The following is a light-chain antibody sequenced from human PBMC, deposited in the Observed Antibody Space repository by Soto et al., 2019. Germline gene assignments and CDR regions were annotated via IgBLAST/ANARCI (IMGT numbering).Light chain of an antibody. CDR1: QYINTR. J-gene: IGKJ5*01. V-gene: IGKV3D-11*03. CDR2: QTS. Sequence: EIVLTQSPATLSSFPGDRVTLSCRASQYINTRLAWYQHRPGQAPRLLIYQTSIRAAGIPARFSASGSGTDFSLTISRLEPEDFAVYFCQHYGDSQITFGQGTRLEIK. CDR3: QHYGDSQIT.